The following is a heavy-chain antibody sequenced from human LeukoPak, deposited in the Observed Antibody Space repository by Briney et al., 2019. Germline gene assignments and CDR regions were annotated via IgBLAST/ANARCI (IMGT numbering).Heavy chain of an antibody. J-gene: IGHJ3*02. CDR2: IYYSGST. D-gene: IGHD2/OR15-2a*01. Sequence: SETLSLTCTVSGGSINSGSYYWGWIRQPPGKGLEWIGNIYYSGSTYYNPSLKSRVIISVDTSKNQFSLRLSSVTAADTAVYYCARLPTFDAFDIWGQGTMVTVSS. V-gene: IGHV4-39*01. CDR3: ARLPTFDAFDI. CDR1: GGSINSGSYY.